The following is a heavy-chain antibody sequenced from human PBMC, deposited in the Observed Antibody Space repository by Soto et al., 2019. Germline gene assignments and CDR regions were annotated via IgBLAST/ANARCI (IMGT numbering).Heavy chain of an antibody. CDR3: ARAGYSSNYYYYMNV. V-gene: IGHV3-20*04. CDR1: GFTFGDYG. D-gene: IGHD6-13*01. Sequence: GGSLRLSCAASGFTFGDYGMSWVRQAPGKGLEWVSGINWNVGSTGYADSVKGRFTISRDNAKNSLYLQMNSLRAEDTALYCCARAGYSSNYYYYMNVWGKGPTVTVSS. CDR2: INWNVGST. J-gene: IGHJ6*03.